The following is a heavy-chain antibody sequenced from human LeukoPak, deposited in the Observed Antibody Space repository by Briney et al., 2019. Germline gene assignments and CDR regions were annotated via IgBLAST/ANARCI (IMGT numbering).Heavy chain of an antibody. Sequence: GESLKISCKCSGNSFTTYWIGWVRQMPGKGLEWMGIINPGDSDTRYSPSFQGQVTISADKSISTAYLQWSSLKASDTAMYYCARHTVEMDTICAFDIWGQRTMVTVSS. J-gene: IGHJ3*02. CDR3: ARHTVEMDTICAFDI. CDR2: INPGDSDT. D-gene: IGHD5-24*01. V-gene: IGHV5-51*01. CDR1: GNSFTTYW.